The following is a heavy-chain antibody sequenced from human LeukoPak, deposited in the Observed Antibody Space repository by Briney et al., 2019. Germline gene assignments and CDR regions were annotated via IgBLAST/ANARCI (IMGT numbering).Heavy chain of an antibody. J-gene: IGHJ6*02. CDR3: AKDSSGWYLGYYGMDV. Sequence: GGSLRLSCAGAGFAVTTNHMTWVRQAPGKGLQCVSIIYHNGDTFYEDSVRGRFTISRDISTNTVDLLMNSLRPEDTAVYYCAKDSSGWYLGYYGMDVWGQGTTVTVSS. V-gene: IGHV3-53*01. CDR2: IYHNGDT. CDR1: GFAVTTNH. D-gene: IGHD6-19*01.